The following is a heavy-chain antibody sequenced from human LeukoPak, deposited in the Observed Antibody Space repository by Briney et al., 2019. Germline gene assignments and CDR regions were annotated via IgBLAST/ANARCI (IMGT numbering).Heavy chain of an antibody. CDR2: ISSSSSYI. Sequence: GGSLRLSCAASGFTFSSYGMNWVRQAPGKGLEWVSSISSSSSYIYYADSVKGRFTISRDNAKNSLYLQMNSLRAEDTAVYYCARERGSGWSPDYWGQGTLVTVSS. V-gene: IGHV3-21*01. J-gene: IGHJ4*02. CDR1: GFTFSSYG. D-gene: IGHD6-19*01. CDR3: ARERGSGWSPDY.